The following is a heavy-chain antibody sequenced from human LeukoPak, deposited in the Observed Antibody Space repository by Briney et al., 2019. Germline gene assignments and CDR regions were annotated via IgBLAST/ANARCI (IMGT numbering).Heavy chain of an antibody. J-gene: IGHJ4*02. CDR3: ARAHSSSSTFDL. D-gene: IGHD6-6*01. CDR2: IWYDGSKK. CDR1: GFTFSDYG. Sequence: GRSLRLSCAASGFTFSDYGIHWVRQAPGQGLEWVALIWYDGSKKYYADSVKGRFTISRDNTKNPLYLQLNSLRADDTAVYYCARAHSSSSTFDLWGQGTLVTVSS. V-gene: IGHV3-33*01.